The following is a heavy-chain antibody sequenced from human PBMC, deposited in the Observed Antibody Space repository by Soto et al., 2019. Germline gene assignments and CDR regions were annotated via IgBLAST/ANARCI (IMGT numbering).Heavy chain of an antibody. CDR3: TRDPDYGDYWGYFFDY. Sequence: QVQLVQSGAEVKKPGASVKVSCKTSGYTFAAFFIHWIRQAPGQGLEWMGWINPTSGATVSAQKCQGRVTTTRETSITTAYMELRGLKSDDTAVYYCTRDPDYGDYWGYFFDYWGQGTPVSVSS. D-gene: IGHD4-17*01. J-gene: IGHJ4*02. CDR1: GYTFAAFF. CDR2: INPTSGAT. V-gene: IGHV1-2*02.